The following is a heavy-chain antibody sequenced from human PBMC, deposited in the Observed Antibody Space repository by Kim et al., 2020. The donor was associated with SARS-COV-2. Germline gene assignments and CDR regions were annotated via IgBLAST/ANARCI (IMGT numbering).Heavy chain of an antibody. J-gene: IGHJ4*02. V-gene: IGHV3-7*01. CDR2: IKQDGSEK. Sequence: GGSLRLSCAASGFTFSSYWMSWVRQAPGKGLEWVAKIKQDGSEKYYVDSVKGRFTISRDNAKNSLYLQMNSLRAEDTAVYYCARGRCSGGSCYSSYWGQGTLVTVSS. CDR1: GFTFSSYW. CDR3: ARGRCSGGSCYSSY. D-gene: IGHD2-15*01.